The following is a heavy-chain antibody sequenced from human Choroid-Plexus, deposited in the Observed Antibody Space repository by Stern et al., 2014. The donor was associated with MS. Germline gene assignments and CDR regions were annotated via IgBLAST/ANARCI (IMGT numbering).Heavy chain of an antibody. CDR1: GFTFGSCA. CDR2: VSDDGSNK. J-gene: IGHJ5*02. V-gene: IGHV3-30*18. D-gene: IGHD2/OR15-2a*01. Sequence: VQLVESGGGVVQPGRPLRLSCVASGFTFGSCAMHWVRQAPGKGLEWVAGVSDDGSNKYYADSVKGRFTISRDNSQNTLYMQMSSLRPEDTAVYYCAKDRQYLTYFFDHWGQGSLVTVS. CDR3: AKDRQYLTYFFDH.